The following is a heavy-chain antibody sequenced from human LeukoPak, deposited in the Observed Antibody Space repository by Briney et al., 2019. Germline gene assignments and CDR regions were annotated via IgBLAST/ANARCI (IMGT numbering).Heavy chain of an antibody. J-gene: IGHJ6*02. CDR1: GYTFTNYY. V-gene: IGHV1-46*01. CDR2: INPSGGRT. CDR3: ARVSRRYGTDV. D-gene: IGHD2-2*01. Sequence: GASVKVSCKASGYTFTNYYMHWVRQAPGQGLEWTGIINPSGGRTSYAQKFQGRVIMTRDTSTSTVYMELSSLRSEDTAVYYCARVSRRYGTDVWGQGTTVTVSS.